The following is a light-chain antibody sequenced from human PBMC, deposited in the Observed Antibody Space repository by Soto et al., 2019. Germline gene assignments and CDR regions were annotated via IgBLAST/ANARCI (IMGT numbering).Light chain of an antibody. CDR3: LQHNSYPPWSWT. CDR1: QGIRNA. V-gene: IGKV1-17*01. J-gene: IGKJ1*01. Sequence: DIQMTQSPSSLSASVGDRVTITCRASQGIRNALGWYKQKPGKAPKRLIYAASSLQSGVPSRFSGCGSGTEFTLTISSLQPEDFATYYCLQHNSYPPWSWTFGQGTKVEIK. CDR2: AAS.